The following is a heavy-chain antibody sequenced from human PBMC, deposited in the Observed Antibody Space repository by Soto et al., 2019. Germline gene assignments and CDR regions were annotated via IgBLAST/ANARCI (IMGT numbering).Heavy chain of an antibody. Sequence: ASVKVSCKASGYTFTSYGISWVRQAPGQGLEWTGWISAYNGNTNYAQKLQGRVTMTTDTSTSTAYMELRSLRSDDTAVYYCARRASSIAARTYFDYWGQGTLVTVSS. CDR3: ARRASSIAARTYFDY. CDR1: GYTFTSYG. D-gene: IGHD6-6*01. CDR2: ISAYNGNT. J-gene: IGHJ4*02. V-gene: IGHV1-18*01.